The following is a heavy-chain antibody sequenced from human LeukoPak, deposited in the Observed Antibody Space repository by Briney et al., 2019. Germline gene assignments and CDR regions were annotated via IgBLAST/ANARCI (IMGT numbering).Heavy chain of an antibody. V-gene: IGHV3-33*06. CDR2: IWYDGSNK. Sequence: GRSLRLSCAASGFTFSSYGMDWGRQAPSKGLEWVAVIWYDGSNKYYADSVKARFTISRDNSKNPLHLQMNSLRAADTAVYYCPKEGYCSSTSCYTARDYYYYYMDVWGKGTTVTVSS. CDR1: GFTFSSYG. CDR3: PKEGYCSSTSCYTARDYYYYYMDV. D-gene: IGHD2-2*02. J-gene: IGHJ6*03.